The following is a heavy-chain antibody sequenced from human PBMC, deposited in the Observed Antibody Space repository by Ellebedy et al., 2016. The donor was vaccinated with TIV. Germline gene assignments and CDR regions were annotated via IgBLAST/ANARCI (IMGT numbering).Heavy chain of an antibody. J-gene: IGHJ6*02. CDR1: GGSFSGYY. CDR2: INHSGST. Sequence: MPSETLSLTCAVYGGSFSGYYWSWIRQPPGKGLEWIGEINHSGSTNYNPSLKSRVTISVDTSKNQFSLKLSSVTAADTAVHYCARGGLMTTATTGGGMDVWGQGTTVTVSS. D-gene: IGHD4-17*01. V-gene: IGHV4-34*01. CDR3: ARGGLMTTATTGGGMDV.